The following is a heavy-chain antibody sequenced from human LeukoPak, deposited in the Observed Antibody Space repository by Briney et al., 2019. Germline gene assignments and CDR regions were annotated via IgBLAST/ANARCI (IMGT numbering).Heavy chain of an antibody. CDR1: GFTFSSYS. J-gene: IGHJ5*02. CDR3: ARESFGWVLHGNWFDP. V-gene: IGHV3-21*01. D-gene: IGHD2/OR15-2a*01. CDR2: ISSSSSYI. Sequence: GGSLRLSCAASGFTFSSYSMNWVRQAPWKGLEWVSSISSSSSYIYYADSVKGRFTISRDNAKNSLYLQMNSLRAEDTAVYYCARESFGWVLHGNWFDPWGQGTLVTVSS.